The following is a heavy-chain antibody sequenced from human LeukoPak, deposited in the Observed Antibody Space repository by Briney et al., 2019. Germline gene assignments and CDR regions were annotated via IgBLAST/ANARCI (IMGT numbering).Heavy chain of an antibody. J-gene: IGHJ4*02. Sequence: GGSLRLSCAAPGFVFSDSSLHWVRRAPGKGPEGVGRIRSKAKNYETAYDATVRGRFTISRDDAKKTSFLQVESVKTADAAAYYCTRDNSGNDFYFDSWGQGTRVIVSS. V-gene: IGHV3-73*01. CDR3: TRDNSGNDFYFDS. CDR2: IRSKAKNYET. D-gene: IGHD4-23*01. CDR1: GFVFSDSS.